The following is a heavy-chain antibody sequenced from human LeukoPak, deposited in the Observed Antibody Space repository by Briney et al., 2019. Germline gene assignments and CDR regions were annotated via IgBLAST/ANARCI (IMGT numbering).Heavy chain of an antibody. D-gene: IGHD3-10*01. CDR3: VRSFGDYYGSRTFYDPYYHYGMDV. J-gene: IGHJ6*02. CDR2: I. V-gene: IGHV3-48*02. Sequence: GGSLRLSCAASGFTFSTYHMNWVRQAPGKGLEWVSYIMKGRFTISRDNAKNSLYLQMNSLRDEDTAVYYCVRSFGDYYGSRTFYDPYYHYGMDVWGQGTTVTVSS. CDR1: GFTFSTYH.